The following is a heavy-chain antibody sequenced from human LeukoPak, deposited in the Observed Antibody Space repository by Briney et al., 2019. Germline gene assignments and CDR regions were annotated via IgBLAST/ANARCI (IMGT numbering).Heavy chain of an antibody. CDR3: AKDRGGLRYIDY. J-gene: IGHJ4*02. V-gene: IGHV3-23*01. CDR1: GFTFSSYS. D-gene: IGHD3-10*01. CDR2: ISGSGGST. Sequence: GGSLRLSCAASGFTFSSYSMNWVRQAPGKGLEWVSAISGSGGSTYYADSVKGRFTISRDNSKNTLYLQMNSLRAEDTAVYYCAKDRGGLRYIDYWGQGTLVTVSS.